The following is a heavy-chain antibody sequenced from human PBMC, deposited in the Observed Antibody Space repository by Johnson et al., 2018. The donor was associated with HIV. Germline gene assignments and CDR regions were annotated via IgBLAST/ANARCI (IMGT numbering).Heavy chain of an antibody. CDR2: ISYDGSNK. D-gene: IGHD3-16*01. CDR3: AREATYYDYVWGSYAFDI. V-gene: IGHV3-30*14. CDR1: GFTFSSYG. Sequence: QVQLVESGGGVVQPGRSLRLSCAASGFTFSSYGMHWVRQAPAKGLEWVAFISYDGSNKYYADSVKGRFTISRDNSKNTLYLQMNSLRAEDTAVYYCAREATYYDYVWGSYAFDIWGQGTMVTVSS. J-gene: IGHJ3*02.